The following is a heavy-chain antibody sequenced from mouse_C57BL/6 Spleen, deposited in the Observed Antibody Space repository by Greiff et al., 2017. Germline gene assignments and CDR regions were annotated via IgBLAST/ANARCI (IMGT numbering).Heavy chain of an antibody. CDR2: IDPESGDT. CDR1: GFNIKDDY. CDR3: TTGYYGSSRYFDY. V-gene: IGHV14-4*01. D-gene: IGHD1-1*01. Sequence: VHVKQSGAELVRPGASVKLSCTASGFNIKDDYMHWVKQRPEQGLEWIGWIDPESGDTEYASKFQGKATITADTSSNTAYLQLSSLTSEDTAVYYCTTGYYGSSRYFDYWGQGTTLTVSS. J-gene: IGHJ2*01.